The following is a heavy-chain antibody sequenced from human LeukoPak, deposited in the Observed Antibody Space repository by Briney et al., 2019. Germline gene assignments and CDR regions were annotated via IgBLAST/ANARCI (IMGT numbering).Heavy chain of an antibody. D-gene: IGHD3-22*01. CDR3: ARDPDLGDSSGYYYYGMDV. J-gene: IGHJ6*02. CDR1: GGSISSGDYY. Sequence: PSETLSLTCTVSGGSISSGDYYWSWIRQPPGKGLEWIGYIYYSGSTYYNPSLKSRVTISVDTSKNQSSLKLSSVTAADTAVYYCARDPDLGDSSGYYYYGMDVWGQGTTVTVSS. V-gene: IGHV4-30-4*01. CDR2: IYYSGST.